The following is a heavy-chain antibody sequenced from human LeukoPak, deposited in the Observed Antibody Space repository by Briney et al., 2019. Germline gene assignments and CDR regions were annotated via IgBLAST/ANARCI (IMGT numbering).Heavy chain of an antibody. CDR2: INHSGST. V-gene: IGHV4-34*01. CDR3: ARSRLLWFGELMGGFDY. J-gene: IGHJ4*02. CDR1: GGSFSGYY. D-gene: IGHD3-10*01. Sequence: SETLSLTCAVYGGSFSGYYWSWIRQPPGKGLEWIGEINHSGSTNYSPSLKSRVTISVDTSKNQFSLKLSSVTAADTAVYYCARSRLLWFGELMGGFDYWGQGTLVTVSS.